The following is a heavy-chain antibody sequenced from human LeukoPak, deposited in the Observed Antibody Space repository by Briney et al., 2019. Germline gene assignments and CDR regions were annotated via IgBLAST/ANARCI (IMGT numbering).Heavy chain of an antibody. CDR3: AELPAAGRNFDY. V-gene: IGHV1-69*06. Sequence: GRSLRLSCAASGFTFSSYAISWVRQAPGQGLEWMGGIIPIFGTANYAQRFQGRVTITADKSTSTAYMELSSLRSEDTAVYYCAELPAAGRNFDYWGQGALVTVSS. D-gene: IGHD6-13*01. CDR2: IIPIFGTA. CDR1: GFTFSSYA. J-gene: IGHJ4*02.